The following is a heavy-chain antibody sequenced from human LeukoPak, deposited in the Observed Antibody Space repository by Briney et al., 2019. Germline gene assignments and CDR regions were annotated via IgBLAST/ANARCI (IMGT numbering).Heavy chain of an antibody. Sequence: SQTLSLTCTVSGDSISRYYWSWIRQPAGKGLEWIGRIYNGGIITYNPSLRSRVTMSIDTSNNQFSLRLRFVTAADTAVYYCARDSGTTGEVKFDPWGQGTLVTVSS. J-gene: IGHJ5*02. D-gene: IGHD3-10*01. CDR2: IYNGGII. CDR1: GDSISRYY. V-gene: IGHV4-4*07. CDR3: ARDSGTTGEVKFDP.